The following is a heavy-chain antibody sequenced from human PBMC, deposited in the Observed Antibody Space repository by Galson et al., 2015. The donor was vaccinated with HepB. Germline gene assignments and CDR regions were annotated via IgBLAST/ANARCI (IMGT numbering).Heavy chain of an antibody. V-gene: IGHV3-7*03. CDR3: VTGGGYNWDFDH. CDR2: MGHDGRTI. J-gene: IGHJ4*02. D-gene: IGHD5-24*01. Sequence: SLRLSCAASGFTFSNYWMSWVRQRPGRGPEWVANMGHDGRTIYYVDSVKGRLTISRDNAKNSLYLQMSSLRAEDTGVYYCVTGGGYNWDFDHWGQGTLVTVSS. CDR1: GFTFSNYW.